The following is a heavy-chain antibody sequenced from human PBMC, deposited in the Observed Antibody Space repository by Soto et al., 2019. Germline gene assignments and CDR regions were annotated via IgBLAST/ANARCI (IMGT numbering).Heavy chain of an antibody. D-gene: IGHD6-19*01. CDR3: ARGLVGIAVAAHYPFDY. CDR2: INHSGST. J-gene: IGHJ4*02. CDR1: GGSFSGYY. V-gene: IGHV4-34*01. Sequence: SETLSLTCAVYGGSFSGYYWSWIRQPPGKGLEWIGEINHSGSTNYNPSLKSRVTISVDTSKNQFSLKLSSVTAADTAVYYCARGLVGIAVAAHYPFDYWGQGTLVTVSS.